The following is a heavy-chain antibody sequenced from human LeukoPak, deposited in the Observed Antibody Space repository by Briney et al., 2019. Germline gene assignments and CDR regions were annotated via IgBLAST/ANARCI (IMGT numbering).Heavy chain of an antibody. V-gene: IGHV3-23*01. CDR1: GFTFSSYA. CDR2: ISGSGGST. D-gene: IGHD1-7*01. CDR3: TVEFNWNYVYHYFDY. J-gene: IGHJ4*02. Sequence: GGSLRLSCAASGFTFSSYAMSWVRQAPGKGLEWVSAISGSGGSTYYADSVKGRFTISRDNSKNTLYLQMNSLRAEDTAVYYCTVEFNWNYVYHYFDYWGQGTLVTVSS.